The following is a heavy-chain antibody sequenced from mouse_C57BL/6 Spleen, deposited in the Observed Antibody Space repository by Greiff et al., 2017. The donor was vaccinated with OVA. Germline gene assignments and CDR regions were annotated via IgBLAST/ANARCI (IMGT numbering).Heavy chain of an antibody. Sequence: QVQLQQPGAELVKPGTSVKLSCKASGYTFTSYWMHWVKQRPGQGLEWIGMIHPNSGSTNYNEKFKSKATLTVDKSSSTAYMQLSSLTSEDSAVYYCAPNYYGSLDYWGQGTTLTVSS. CDR3: APNYYGSLDY. D-gene: IGHD1-1*01. CDR2: IHPNSGST. CDR1: GYTFTSYW. V-gene: IGHV1-64*01. J-gene: IGHJ2*01.